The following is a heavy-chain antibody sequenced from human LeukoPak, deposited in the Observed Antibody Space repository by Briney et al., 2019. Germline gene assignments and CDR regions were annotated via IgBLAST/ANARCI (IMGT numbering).Heavy chain of an antibody. J-gene: IGHJ4*02. CDR1: GFTFSGSA. D-gene: IGHD3-22*01. Sequence: GGSLRLSCAASGFTFSGSAMHSVRQASGKGLEWVGRIRSKANSYATAYAASVKGRFTLSRDDSKNTAYLQMNSLKTEDTAVYYCTRLMESTYDSSGYDYWGQGTLVTVSS. CDR2: IRSKANSYAT. V-gene: IGHV3-73*01. CDR3: TRLMESTYDSSGYDY.